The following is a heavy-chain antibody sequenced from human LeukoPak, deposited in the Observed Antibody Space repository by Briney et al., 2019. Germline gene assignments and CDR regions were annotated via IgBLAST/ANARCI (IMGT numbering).Heavy chain of an antibody. CDR3: ARTADYYGSGSYFPWAYFDY. CDR2: IWYDGSNK. J-gene: IGHJ4*02. CDR1: GFTFSSYG. Sequence: SGRSLRLSCAAPGFTFSSYGMHWVRQAPGKGLEWVAVIWYDGSNKYFADSVKGRFTISRDNSKNTLYLQMNSLRAEDTAVYYCARTADYYGSGSYFPWAYFDYWGQGSLVTVSS. D-gene: IGHD3-10*01. V-gene: IGHV3-33*01.